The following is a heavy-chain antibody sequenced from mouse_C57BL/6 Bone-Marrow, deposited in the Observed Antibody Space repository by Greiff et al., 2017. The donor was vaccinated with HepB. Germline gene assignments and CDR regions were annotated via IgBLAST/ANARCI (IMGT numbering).Heavy chain of an antibody. CDR1: GYTFKSYG. Sequence: VQLQQSGAELARPGASVKLSCKASGYTFKSYGISWVKQRTGQGLEWIGEIYPRSGNTYYNEKFKGKATLTADKSSSPAYMELRSLTSEDSAVYFCARNFDYDWYFDYWGQGTTLTVSS. CDR2: IYPRSGNT. D-gene: IGHD2-4*01. V-gene: IGHV1-81*01. J-gene: IGHJ2*01. CDR3: ARNFDYDWYFDY.